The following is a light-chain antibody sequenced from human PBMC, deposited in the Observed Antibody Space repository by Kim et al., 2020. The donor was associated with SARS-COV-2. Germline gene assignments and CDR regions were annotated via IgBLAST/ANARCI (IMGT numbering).Light chain of an antibody. CDR2: DNT. CDR3: QSYDSSPSGWV. CDR1: SSTVGAGYD. V-gene: IGLV1-40*01. Sequence: QRVTISSSGSSSTVGAGYDVHWYQQLPGTAPKHLIYDNTKSPSGVPDRLSGSKSGTSASLAITGLQAEDEADYYCQSYDSSPSGWVFGGGTKLTVL. J-gene: IGLJ3*02.